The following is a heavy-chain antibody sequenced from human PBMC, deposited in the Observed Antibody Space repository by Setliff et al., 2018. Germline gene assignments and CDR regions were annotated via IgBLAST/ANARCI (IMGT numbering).Heavy chain of an antibody. J-gene: IGHJ5*02. CDR2: ISSSGSTI. Sequence: PGGSLRLSCAASGFTFSGYSMNWVRQAPGKGLEWVSYISSSGSTIYYADSVKGRFTISRDNAKNSLYLQMNSLRAEDTAVYYCARDRAWFDPWGQGTLVTVSS. CDR1: GFTFSGYS. CDR3: ARDRAWFDP. V-gene: IGHV3-48*04.